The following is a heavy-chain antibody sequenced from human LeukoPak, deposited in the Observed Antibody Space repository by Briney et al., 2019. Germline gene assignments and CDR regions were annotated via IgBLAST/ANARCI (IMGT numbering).Heavy chain of an antibody. J-gene: IGHJ5*02. Sequence: ASVKVSCKASGYSFGIFGISWVRQAPGQGLEWMGRISANNGNTKYAQNLQGRVTMTTDTSTSTAYMELRSLTSDDTAVYYCARVGVVVPAAWFDPWGQGTLVTVSS. CDR1: GYSFGIFG. CDR2: ISANNGNT. CDR3: ARVGVVVPAAWFDP. V-gene: IGHV1-18*01. D-gene: IGHD2-2*01.